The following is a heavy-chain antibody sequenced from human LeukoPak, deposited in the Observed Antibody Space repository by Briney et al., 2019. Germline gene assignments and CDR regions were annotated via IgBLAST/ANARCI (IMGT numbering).Heavy chain of an antibody. CDR3: ARDHQYYYGSGSTHFDY. V-gene: IGHV3-7*01. Sequence: GGSLRLSCAASGFTFSSYWMSWVRQAPGKGLEWVANIKQDGSEKYYVDSVKGRFTISRDNAKNSLYLQMNSLRAEDTAVYYCARDHQYYYGSGSTHFDYWGQGTLVTVSS. D-gene: IGHD3-10*01. CDR1: GFTFSSYW. J-gene: IGHJ4*02. CDR2: IKQDGSEK.